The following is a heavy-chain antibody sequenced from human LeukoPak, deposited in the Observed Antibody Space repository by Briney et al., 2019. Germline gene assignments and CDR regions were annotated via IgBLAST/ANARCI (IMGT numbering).Heavy chain of an antibody. D-gene: IGHD5-18*01. CDR2: IKQDGSEK. Sequence: GGSLRLSCAASGFTFSSYGMTWIRQAPGKGLEWVANIKQDGSEKYYVDSVKGRFTISRDNAKNSLYLQMNSLRAEDTAVYYCARDTGGGYSCYDCWGQGTLVTVSS. V-gene: IGHV3-7*01. CDR3: ARDTGGGYSCYDC. J-gene: IGHJ4*02. CDR1: GFTFSSYG.